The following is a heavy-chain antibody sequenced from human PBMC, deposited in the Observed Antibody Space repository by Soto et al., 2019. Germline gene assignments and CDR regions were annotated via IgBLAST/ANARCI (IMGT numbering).Heavy chain of an antibody. CDR1: GFTFSSYD. Sequence: EVQLVESGGGLVQPGGSLRLSCAASGFTFSSYDMNWVRQAPGKGLEWVSYISSSSSTIYYADSVKGRFTISRDNAKNSLYLQMNSLRDEDTAVYYCARGADYDSSGIRLNWFDPWGQGTLFTVSS. V-gene: IGHV3-48*02. J-gene: IGHJ5*02. D-gene: IGHD3-22*01. CDR2: ISSSSSTI. CDR3: ARGADYDSSGIRLNWFDP.